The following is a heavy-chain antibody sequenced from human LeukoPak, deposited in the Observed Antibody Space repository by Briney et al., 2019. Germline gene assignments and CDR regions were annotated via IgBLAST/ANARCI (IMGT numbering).Heavy chain of an antibody. CDR3: AREGSMTARPFVSIDY. V-gene: IGHV4-61*02. CDR2: IYTSGST. CDR1: GGSISSGSYY. D-gene: IGHD6-6*01. Sequence: SETLSLTCTVSGGSISSGSYYWSWIRQPAGKGLEWIGRIYTSGSTNYNPSLKSRVTISVDTSKNQFSLELSSVTAADTAVYYCAREGSMTARPFVSIDYWGQGTLVTVSS. J-gene: IGHJ4*02.